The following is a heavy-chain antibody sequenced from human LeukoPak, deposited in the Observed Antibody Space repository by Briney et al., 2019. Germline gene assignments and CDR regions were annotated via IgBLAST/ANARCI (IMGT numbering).Heavy chain of an antibody. Sequence: PGGSLRLSCAASGFTFSSYSMNWVRQAPGKGLEWVSSISSSRSYIYYADSVKGRFTISRDNAKNSLYLQMNSLRAEDTAVYYCARGTDIAVAWPADYWGQGTLVTVSS. V-gene: IGHV3-21*01. J-gene: IGHJ4*02. CDR3: ARGTDIAVAWPADY. D-gene: IGHD6-19*01. CDR1: GFTFSSYS. CDR2: ISSSRSYI.